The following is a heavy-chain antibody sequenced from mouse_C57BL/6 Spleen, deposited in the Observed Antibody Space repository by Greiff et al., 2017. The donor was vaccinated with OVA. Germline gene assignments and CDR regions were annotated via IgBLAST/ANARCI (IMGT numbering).Heavy chain of an antibody. CDR3: ARGVYYYGTRYAMDY. V-gene: IGHV1-69*01. Sequence: QVQLKQPGAELVMPGASVKLSCKASGYTFTSYWMHWVKQRPGQGLEWIGEIDPSDSYTNYNQKFKGKSTLTVDKSSSTAYMQLSSLTSEDSAVYYCARGVYYYGTRYAMDYWGQGTSVTVSS. D-gene: IGHD1-1*01. CDR2: IDPSDSYT. CDR1: GYTFTSYW. J-gene: IGHJ4*01.